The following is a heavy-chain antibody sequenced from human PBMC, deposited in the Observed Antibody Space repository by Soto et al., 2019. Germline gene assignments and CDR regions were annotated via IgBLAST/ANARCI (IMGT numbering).Heavy chain of an antibody. CDR3: ANSGSYYGYYYYGMDV. V-gene: IGHV1-69*13. D-gene: IGHD1-26*01. J-gene: IGHJ6*02. CDR2: IIPIFGTA. CDR1: GYTFTSFG. Sequence: SVKVSCKASGYTFTSFGISWVRQAPGQGLEWMGGIIPIFGTANYAQKFQGRVTITADESTSTAYMELSSLRSEEKAGYYCANSGSYYGYYYYGMDVWGQGTTVTVS.